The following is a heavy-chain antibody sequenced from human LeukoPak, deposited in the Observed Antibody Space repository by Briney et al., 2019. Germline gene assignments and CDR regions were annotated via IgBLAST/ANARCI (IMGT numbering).Heavy chain of an antibody. V-gene: IGHV4-39*07. D-gene: IGHD6-25*01. CDR1: GGSISGTDYY. CDR3: ARSGGFGSDY. J-gene: IGHJ4*02. Sequence: SETLSLTCTVSGGSISGTDYYWGWIRQPPGKGLEWIGIIYYTGTTHYNPSLKSRVIISVDTSKNQFSLKLSSVTAADTAVYFCARSGGFGSDYWGQGTLVTVSS. CDR2: IYYTGTT.